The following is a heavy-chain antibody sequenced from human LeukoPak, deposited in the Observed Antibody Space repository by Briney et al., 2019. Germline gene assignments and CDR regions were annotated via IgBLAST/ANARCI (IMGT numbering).Heavy chain of an antibody. CDR2: ISGSGGST. D-gene: IGHD2-2*01. V-gene: IGHV3-23*01. J-gene: IGHJ6*02. CDR3: AKGSTIRTKNIVVVPAAFYYYYGMDV. CDR1: GLTFSSYA. Sequence: GSLRLSCAASGLTFSSYAMSWVRQAPGKGLEWVSAISGSGGSTYYADSVKGRFTISRDNSKNTLYLQMNSLRAEDTAVYYCAKGSTIRTKNIVVVPAAFYYYYGMDVWGQGTTVTVSS.